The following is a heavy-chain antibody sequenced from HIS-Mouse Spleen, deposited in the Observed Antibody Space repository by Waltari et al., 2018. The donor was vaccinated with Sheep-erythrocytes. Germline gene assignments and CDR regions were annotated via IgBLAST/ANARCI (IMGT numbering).Heavy chain of an antibody. D-gene: IGHD6-25*01. CDR3: ARYLCQHGSGWRDAFDI. V-gene: IGHV5-51*03. Sequence: EVQLVQSGAEVKKPGESLKISCKGSGYSFTSYWIDWVRQMPGKGLEWMRIFYLCYGHTRYSPYLQGKVTMPAAKTTSSAYLRSSSLKGWDTAMYYFARYLCQHGSGWRDAFDIWGQATKFTVSS. J-gene: IGHJ3*02. CDR1: GYSFTSYW. CDR2: FYLCYGHT.